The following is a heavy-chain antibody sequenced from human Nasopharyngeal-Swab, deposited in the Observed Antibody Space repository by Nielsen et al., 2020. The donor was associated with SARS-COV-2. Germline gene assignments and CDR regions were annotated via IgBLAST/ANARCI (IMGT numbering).Heavy chain of an antibody. Sequence: WIRQPPGKGLEWVSGISPSGLTTYDADSVKGRFTIPRDNANNTLYLQMNSLRAEDTAVYYCATLDYGDYAHYYYMDVWGKGTSVTVSS. V-gene: IGHV3-23*01. CDR3: ATLDYGDYAHYYYMDV. J-gene: IGHJ6*03. D-gene: IGHD4-17*01. CDR2: ISPSGLTT.